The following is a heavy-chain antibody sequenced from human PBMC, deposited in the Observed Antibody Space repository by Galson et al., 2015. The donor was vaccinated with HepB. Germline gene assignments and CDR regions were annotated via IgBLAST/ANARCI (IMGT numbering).Heavy chain of an antibody. CDR1: GFTISNFA. CDR2: ISGSGGST. D-gene: IGHD3-10*01. Sequence: SLRLSCAASGFTISNFAVSWVRQAPGKGLEWVSAISGSGGSTYYADSVKGRFTISRDNSKNTLYLQMNSLRAEDTAVYYCAKRSRSGEPGGQGTLVTVSS. V-gene: IGHV3-23*01. CDR3: AKRSRSGEP. J-gene: IGHJ5*02.